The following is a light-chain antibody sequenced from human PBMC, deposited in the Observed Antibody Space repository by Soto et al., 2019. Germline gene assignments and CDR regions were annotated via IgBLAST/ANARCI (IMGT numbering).Light chain of an antibody. J-gene: IGKJ5*01. CDR3: QQHNSFSIT. Sequence: DIQMTQYPSTLSASVGDRVTITCRASESISSWLAWYQQKPGKSPKLLIYKASSLESGVPSRFSGSGSGTEFTLTINSLQADDFATYYCQQHNSFSITFGQGTRLEIK. CDR2: KAS. CDR1: ESISSW. V-gene: IGKV1-5*03.